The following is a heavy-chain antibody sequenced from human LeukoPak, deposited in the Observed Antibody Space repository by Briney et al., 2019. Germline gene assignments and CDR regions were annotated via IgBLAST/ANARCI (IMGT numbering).Heavy chain of an antibody. J-gene: IGHJ4*02. Sequence: WIRQPPGKGLEWVGFIRSKIYGGTPEYAASVKGRFTISRDDSKGVAYLQMNSLKTEDAAVYYCTRDQTPYYWGQGTLVTVSS. CDR2: IRSKIYGGTP. V-gene: IGHV3-49*02. CDR3: TRDQTPYY.